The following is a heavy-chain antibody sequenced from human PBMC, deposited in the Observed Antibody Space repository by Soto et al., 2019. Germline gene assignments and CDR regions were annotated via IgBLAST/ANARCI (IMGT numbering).Heavy chain of an antibody. D-gene: IGHD2-15*01. Sequence: PGESLKISCKGSGYSFTSYWIGWVRQMPGKGLEWMGIIYPGDSDTRYSPSFQGQVTISADKSISTAYLQWSSLKASDTAMYYCARHGIDKAGYCSGGSCYSGLLGAFDIWGQGTMVTVSS. CDR1: GYSFTSYW. J-gene: IGHJ3*02. CDR2: IYPGDSDT. CDR3: ARHGIDKAGYCSGGSCYSGLLGAFDI. V-gene: IGHV5-51*01.